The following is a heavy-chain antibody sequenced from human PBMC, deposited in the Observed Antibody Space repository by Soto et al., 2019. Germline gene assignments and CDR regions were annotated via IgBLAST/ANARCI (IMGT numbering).Heavy chain of an antibody. V-gene: IGHV4-4*07. Sequence: LSLTCTVSGGSICDFYWSWSRRPAGKGLEWIGHIYSRGTSNSNPSFESRVTMSVDTSKNQFFLNLRFVTAADTAVYYCAREGYKTFHYGVDVWGQGTPVTVSS. CDR1: GGSICDFY. D-gene: IGHD5-12*01. CDR3: AREGYKTFHYGVDV. CDR2: IYSRGTS. J-gene: IGHJ6*02.